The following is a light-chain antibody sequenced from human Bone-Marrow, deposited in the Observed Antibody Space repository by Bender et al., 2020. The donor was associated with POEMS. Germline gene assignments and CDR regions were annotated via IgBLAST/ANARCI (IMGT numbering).Light chain of an antibody. CDR1: NIGSKT. V-gene: IGLV3-21*02. CDR2: DDS. CDR3: QVWDSHSDQVV. J-gene: IGLJ2*01. Sequence: SYEVTQPPSVSVAPGQTATITCGGSNIGSKTVHWYQQKPGQAPILVVHDDSGRPSGIPGRFSGSNSGNTATLTISRVEAGDEATYFCQVWDSHSDQVVFGGGTKLTVL.